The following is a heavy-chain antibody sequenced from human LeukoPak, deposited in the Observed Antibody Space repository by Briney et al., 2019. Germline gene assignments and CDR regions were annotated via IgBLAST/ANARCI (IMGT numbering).Heavy chain of an antibody. CDR2: ISGSSGTI. CDR1: GFTFSTYS. CDR3: ARRSEFGVLYYMDV. Sequence: VGSLRLSCAASGFTFSTYSMNWVRQAPGKGLEWVSYISGSSGTIYYAHSVKGRFTISRDNPKTSLYLQMNSLRAEDTGIYYCARRSEFGVLYYMDVWGKGTTVTVSS. D-gene: IGHD3-16*01. J-gene: IGHJ6*03. V-gene: IGHV3-48*04.